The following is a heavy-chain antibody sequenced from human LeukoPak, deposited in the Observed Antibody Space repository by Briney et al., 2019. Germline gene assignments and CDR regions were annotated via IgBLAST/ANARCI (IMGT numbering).Heavy chain of an antibody. V-gene: IGHV3-21*01. Sequence: GGSLRLSCAASGFTFSSYSMNWVRQALGKGLEWVSSISSSSSYIYYADSVKGRFTISRDNAKNSLYLQMNSLRAEDTAVYYCAREYSSSSEWFDPWGQGTLVTVSS. CDR2: ISSSSSYI. D-gene: IGHD6-6*01. J-gene: IGHJ5*02. CDR1: GFTFSSYS. CDR3: AREYSSSSEWFDP.